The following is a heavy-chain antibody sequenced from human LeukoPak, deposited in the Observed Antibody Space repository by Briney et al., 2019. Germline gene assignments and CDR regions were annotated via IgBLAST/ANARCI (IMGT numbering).Heavy chain of an antibody. CDR3: ARGNPGIVGSGDPFDI. CDR2: ISSSGVHT. CDR1: GFTFSSHS. J-gene: IGHJ3*02. D-gene: IGHD1-26*01. V-gene: IGHV3-23*01. Sequence: PGGSLRLSCAASGFTFSSHSMAWVRQAPGKGLEWVSSISSSGVHTYYADSVRGRFTISRDNSKNTLSLQMNSPRSEDTAIYYCARGNPGIVGSGDPFDIWGQGTMVTVSS.